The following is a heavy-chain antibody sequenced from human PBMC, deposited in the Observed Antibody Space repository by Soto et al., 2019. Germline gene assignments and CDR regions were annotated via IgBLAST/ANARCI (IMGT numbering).Heavy chain of an antibody. V-gene: IGHV3-23*01. CDR2: ISGSGGAT. D-gene: IGHD6-13*01. CDR3: ARQEYSTTWYLKY. J-gene: IGHJ4*02. CDR1: GFTFSAYA. Sequence: PGGSLRLSCAASGFTFSAYAMSWVRQASGKGLEWVSVISGSGGATYYADSVKGRFTISRDNSKNTLYLQMNSLRAEDTAVYYCARQEYSTTWYLKYWGQGTLVTVSS.